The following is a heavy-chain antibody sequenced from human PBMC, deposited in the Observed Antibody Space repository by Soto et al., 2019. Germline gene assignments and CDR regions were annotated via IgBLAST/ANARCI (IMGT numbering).Heavy chain of an antibody. CDR2: IYWDEDK. J-gene: IGHJ6*02. D-gene: IGHD2-15*01. V-gene: IGHV2-5*02. CDR3: AHKGGRGAAMDV. CDR1: GFSLSTSGVG. Sequence: QITLKESGPTLVKPTQTLTLTCAFSGFSLSTSGVGVGWIRQPPGKALEWLALIYWDEDKRYSPSLKSRLTITQHPSTNDVVLTMTNMDPVDTGTYYCAHKGGRGAAMDVWGQGTTVTVSS.